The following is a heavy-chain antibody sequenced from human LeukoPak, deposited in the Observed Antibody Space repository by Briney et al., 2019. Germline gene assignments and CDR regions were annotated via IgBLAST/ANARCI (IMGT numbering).Heavy chain of an antibody. V-gene: IGHV1-2*02. D-gene: IGHD4-17*01. J-gene: IGHJ4*02. CDR1: GYTFTSYG. CDR3: ASFEGEPTVTTIRDHDY. Sequence: ASVKVSCKASGYTFTSYGISWVRQAPGQGLEWMGWINPNSGGTNYAQKFQGRVTMTRDTSISTAYMELSRLRSDDTAVYYCASFEGEPTVTTIRDHDYWGQGTLVTVSS. CDR2: INPNSGGT.